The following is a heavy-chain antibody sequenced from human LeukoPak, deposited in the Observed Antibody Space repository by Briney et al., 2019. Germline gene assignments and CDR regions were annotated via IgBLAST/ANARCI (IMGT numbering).Heavy chain of an antibody. V-gene: IGHV1-2*02. CDR1: GYIFTGYY. J-gene: IGHJ5*02. CDR2: INPNSGDT. D-gene: IGHD3-10*01. Sequence: ASVKVSCKASGYIFTGYYVHWVRQAPGQGLEWMGWINPNSGDTNYAQKFQGRITMTRDTSISTAYMELSSVTSDDTAVYYCARERLALFRGIVIIGNWFDPWGQGTLVTVSS. CDR3: ARERLALFRGIVIIGNWFDP.